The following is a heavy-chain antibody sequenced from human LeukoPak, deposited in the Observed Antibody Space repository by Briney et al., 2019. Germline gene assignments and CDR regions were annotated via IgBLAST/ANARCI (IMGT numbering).Heavy chain of an antibody. CDR1: GFTFSSYA. J-gene: IGHJ4*02. D-gene: IGHD2-15*01. V-gene: IGHV3-23*01. CDR3: AKRSCSGGSCNFDY. Sequence: PGGSLRLSCAASGFTFSSYAMSWVRQAPGKGLEWVSAIRSDGSITNYADSVKGRFTISRDNSKNTLDLQMNSLGADDTAVYHCAKRSCSGGSCNFDYWGQGTLVTVSS. CDR2: IRSDGSIT.